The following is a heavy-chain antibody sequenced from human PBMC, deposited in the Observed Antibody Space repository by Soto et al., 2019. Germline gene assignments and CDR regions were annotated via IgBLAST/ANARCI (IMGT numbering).Heavy chain of an antibody. V-gene: IGHV4-34*01. CDR1: GGFVTSGSYY. CDR2: MSHSGGT. J-gene: IGHJ3*02. Sequence: QVQLQQWGAGLLKPSETLSLTCAVYGGFVTSGSYYWSWIRQPPGKELEWIGEMSHSGGTHFNPSLKSRVTISVDTSKNQFTLKMSSVTAAGTVVYYRARVGRGGATTVVDAFAIWGPGKMVTVSS. CDR3: ARVGRGGATTVVDAFAI. D-gene: IGHD1-1*01.